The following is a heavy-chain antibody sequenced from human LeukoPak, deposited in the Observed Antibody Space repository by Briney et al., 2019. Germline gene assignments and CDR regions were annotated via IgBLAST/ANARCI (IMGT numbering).Heavy chain of an antibody. D-gene: IGHD2-15*01. CDR3: ASGEVGVRKFYSDPFHY. V-gene: IGHV3-53*01. CDR2: LYSAGAT. J-gene: IGHJ4*02. CDR1: GFTLRNYG. Sequence: PGGSLRLSCVASGFTLRNYGMHWVRQAPEKGLEWVSILYSAGATYYADSVRGRFTITRDTSKNTLNLQMNSLRADDTAIYYCASGEVGVRKFYSDPFHYWGQGTLVTVSS.